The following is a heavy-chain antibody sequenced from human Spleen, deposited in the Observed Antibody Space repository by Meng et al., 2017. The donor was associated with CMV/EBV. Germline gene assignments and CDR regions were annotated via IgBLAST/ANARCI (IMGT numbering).Heavy chain of an antibody. Sequence: SNHGIRWVRQAPRLRPEGRGGIIPRVGGTNYAPKFQGRVKMTADESTHTIYMELSSIRSGDTAMYYCARDQYCTRTSCYTNDWYFDLWGRGTLVTVSS. CDR3: ARDQYCTRTSCYTNDWYFDL. V-gene: IGHV1-69*01. D-gene: IGHD2-2*02. J-gene: IGHJ2*01. CDR2: IIPRVGGT. CDR1: SNHG.